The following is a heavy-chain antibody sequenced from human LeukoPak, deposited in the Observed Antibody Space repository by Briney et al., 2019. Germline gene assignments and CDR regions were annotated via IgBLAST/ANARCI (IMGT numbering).Heavy chain of an antibody. CDR3: AKPSGSGVDY. CDR2: IRSDGYHT. J-gene: IGHJ4*02. D-gene: IGHD1-26*01. CDR1: GFVFDDYD. V-gene: IGHV3-30*02. Sequence: GGSLRLSCGASGFVFDDYDMHWVRQAPGKGLEWVAFIRSDGYHTYYTDSVKGRFIITRDNFKNTLYLQMNSLRLEDMAVYYCAKPSGSGVDYWGRGARVTVSS.